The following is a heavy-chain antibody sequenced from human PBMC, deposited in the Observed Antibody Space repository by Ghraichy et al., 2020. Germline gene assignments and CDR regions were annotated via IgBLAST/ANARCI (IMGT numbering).Heavy chain of an antibody. CDR2: IYYSGST. V-gene: IGHV4-39*01. CDR3: ARHASKLWGYCSGGSCYEYYFDY. J-gene: IGHJ4*02. CDR1: GGSISSSSYY. D-gene: IGHD2-15*01. Sequence: SETLSLTCTVSGGSISSSSYYLGWIRQPPGKGLEWIGSIYYSGSTYYNPSLKSRVTISVDTSKNQFSLKLSSVTAADTAVYYCARHASKLWGYCSGGSCYEYYFDYWGQGTLVTVSS.